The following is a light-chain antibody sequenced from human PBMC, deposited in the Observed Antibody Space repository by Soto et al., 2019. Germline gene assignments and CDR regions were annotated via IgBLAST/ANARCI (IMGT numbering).Light chain of an antibody. CDR2: DAS. CDR3: HQYNNWLALT. V-gene: IGKV3-15*01. J-gene: IGKJ4*01. CDR1: QSVSSSY. Sequence: EIVMTQSPATLSVSPGERATLSCRASQSVSSSYLAWYQQKPGQAPRLLIYDASTRATGIPVRFRGSGSGTEFTLTISSLQSEDSAVYYCHQYNNWLALTFGGGTKVDIK.